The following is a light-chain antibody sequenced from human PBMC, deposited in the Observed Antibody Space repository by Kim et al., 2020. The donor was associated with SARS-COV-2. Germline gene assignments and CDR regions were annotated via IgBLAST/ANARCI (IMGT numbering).Light chain of an antibody. J-gene: IGLJ1*01. CDR1: SSDVGGYNY. Sequence: SITISCTGTSSDVGGYNYVSWYQQHPGKAPKLMIYDVSKRPSGVSNRFSGSKSGNTASLTISGLQAEDEADYYCSSYTSTSTSSYVFGTGTKAPS. CDR3: SSYTSTSTSSYV. CDR2: DVS. V-gene: IGLV2-14*04.